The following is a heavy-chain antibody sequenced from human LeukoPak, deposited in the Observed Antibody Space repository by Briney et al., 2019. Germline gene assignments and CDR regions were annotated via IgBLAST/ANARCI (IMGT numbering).Heavy chain of an antibody. CDR2: ISGSGGST. D-gene: IGHD3-22*01. CDR3: AKDQAYYYDSSGYYYPDY. Sequence: PGVSLRLSCAASGFTFSSYAMSWVRQAPGKGLEWVSAISGSGGSTYYADSVKGRFTISRDNSKNTLYLQMNSLRAEDTAVYYCAKDQAYYYDSSGYYYPDYWGQGTLVTVSS. CDR1: GFTFSSYA. V-gene: IGHV3-23*01. J-gene: IGHJ4*02.